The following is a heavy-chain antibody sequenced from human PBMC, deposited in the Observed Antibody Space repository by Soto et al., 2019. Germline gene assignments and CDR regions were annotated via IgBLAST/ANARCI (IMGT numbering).Heavy chain of an antibody. CDR1: GGSISSYY. Sequence: SETLSLTCTVSGGSISSYYWSWIRQPPGKGLEWIGYIYYSGSTNYNPSLKSRVTISVDTSKNQFSLKLSSVTAADTAVYYCARHRGACGYDLGYYYYMDVWGKGTTVTVSS. V-gene: IGHV4-59*08. D-gene: IGHD5-12*01. J-gene: IGHJ6*03. CDR3: ARHRGACGYDLGYYYYMDV. CDR2: IYYSGST.